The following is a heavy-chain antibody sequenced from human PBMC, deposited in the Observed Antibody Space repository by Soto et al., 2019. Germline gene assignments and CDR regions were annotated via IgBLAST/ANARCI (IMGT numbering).Heavy chain of an antibody. V-gene: IGHV1-24*01. D-gene: IGHD3-10*01. Sequence: ASVKVSCKVSGYTLTELSMHWVRQAPGKGLEWMGGFDPEDGETIYAQKFQGRVTMTEDTSTDTAYMELSSLRSEDTAVYYCATETLWFGELLRRGYYYYGMDVWGQGTTVTVSS. CDR2: FDPEDGET. J-gene: IGHJ6*02. CDR1: GYTLTELS. CDR3: ATETLWFGELLRRGYYYYGMDV.